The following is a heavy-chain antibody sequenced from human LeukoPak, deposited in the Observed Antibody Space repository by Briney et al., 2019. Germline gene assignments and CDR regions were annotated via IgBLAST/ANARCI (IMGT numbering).Heavy chain of an antibody. CDR2: ISAYNGNT. V-gene: IGHV1-18*01. CDR3: ARLYRVTAAFDY. D-gene: IGHD2-21*02. J-gene: IGHJ4*02. CDR1: GYTFPSYG. Sequence: GASVKVSCKACGYTFPSYGVGWVRQAPGQGLEWMGWISAYNGNTNYALKLQGRVTMTTDTSTSTAYMELRSLRSDDTAVYYCARLYRVTAAFDYWVQGTLVTVSS.